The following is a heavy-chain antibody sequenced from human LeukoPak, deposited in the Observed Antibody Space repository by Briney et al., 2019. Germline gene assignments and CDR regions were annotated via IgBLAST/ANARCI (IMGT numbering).Heavy chain of an antibody. V-gene: IGHV3-74*01. CDR1: GFTFSTYW. D-gene: IGHD3-22*01. CDR2: IKSDGGT. CDR3: ARAPAEIGGYYPEYFRH. J-gene: IGHJ1*01. Sequence: GGSLRLSCAASGFTFSTYWMHWVRQAPGKGLVWVSRIKSDGGTNYADSVKGRFTITRNKAKKTVSLQMNSLRPEDTGVYYCARAPAEIGGYYPEYFRHWGQGTLVTVSS.